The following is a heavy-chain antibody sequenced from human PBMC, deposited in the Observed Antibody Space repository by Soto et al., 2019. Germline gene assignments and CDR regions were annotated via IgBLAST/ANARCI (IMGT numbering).Heavy chain of an antibody. V-gene: IGHV4-59*01. J-gene: IGHJ4*02. D-gene: IGHD3-22*01. Sequence: GSLRLSCAGSGFTFSSYSMNWVRQASGKGLEWIGDFYSSGSPHHNPSLKNRVSISEDRSKNEFSLKLSSVTAADTAIYYCAREFYYDSSGIGFDSWGQGTLVTVSS. CDR3: AREFYYDSSGIGFDS. CDR2: FYSSGSP. CDR1: GFTFSSYS.